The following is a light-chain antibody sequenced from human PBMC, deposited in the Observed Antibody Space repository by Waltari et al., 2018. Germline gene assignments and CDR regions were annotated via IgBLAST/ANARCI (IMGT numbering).Light chain of an antibody. J-gene: IGLJ2*01. CDR2: EVT. V-gene: IGLV2-8*01. CDR3: TSYAGSNGLV. CDR1: SSDVGGYNS. Sequence: QSALTQPPSASGSPGQSVTISCTGTSSDVGGYNSVSWYQLHPGKAPKLMIYEVTKRPPGVPDRFSGSKSGNTASLTVSGLQAEDEADYSCTSYAGSNGLVFGGGTKVTVL.